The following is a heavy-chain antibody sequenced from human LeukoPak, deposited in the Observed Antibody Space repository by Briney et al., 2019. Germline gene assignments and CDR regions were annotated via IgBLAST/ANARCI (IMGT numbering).Heavy chain of an antibody. CDR2: IDPEDGET. CDR1: GYTFVDYF. J-gene: IGHJ4*02. V-gene: IGHV1-69-2*01. Sequence: ASVKVSCKISGYTFVDYFMHWVRQAPGKGFEWMGLIDPEDGETKYAEKFQGRITINADTSIDTAYLELSSLTSADTAMDFCSTPPGYWGQGTLVTVSS. CDR3: STPPGY.